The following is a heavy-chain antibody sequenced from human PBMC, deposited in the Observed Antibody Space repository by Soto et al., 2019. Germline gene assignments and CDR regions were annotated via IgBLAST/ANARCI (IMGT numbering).Heavy chain of an antibody. V-gene: IGHV3-23*01. Sequence: EVELLESGGDLVQPGGSLRLSCAASGFTFSSYDMNWVRQAPGKGLEWVSAIGVYANTYYADSVKGRFTISTDDSRNTVHLQLNSLRVDDTAVYYCAKESTVGSPGDYFDSWGQGTLVTVSS. CDR3: AKESTVGSPGDYFDS. CDR1: GFTFSSYD. CDR2: IGVYANT. D-gene: IGHD1-26*01. J-gene: IGHJ4*02.